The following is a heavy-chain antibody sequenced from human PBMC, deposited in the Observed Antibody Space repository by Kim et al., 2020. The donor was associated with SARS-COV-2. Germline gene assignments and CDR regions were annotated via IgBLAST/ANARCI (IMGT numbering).Heavy chain of an antibody. J-gene: IGHJ3*01. Sequence: NPSLKSRVTISLDSSKNQFSLKLSSVTAADTAVYYCARDWSNGAFDVWGQGTMVTVSS. CDR3: ARDWSNGAFDV. V-gene: IGHV4-30-2*04. D-gene: IGHD3-3*01.